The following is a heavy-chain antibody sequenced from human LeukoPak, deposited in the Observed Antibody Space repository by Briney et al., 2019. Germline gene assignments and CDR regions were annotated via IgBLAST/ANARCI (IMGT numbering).Heavy chain of an antibody. CDR1: GYSVSSGYY. J-gene: IGHJ5*02. V-gene: IGHV4-38-2*01. CDR3: ARRIANYYDSSGYYRNWFDP. D-gene: IGHD3-22*01. Sequence: SETLSLTCGVSGYSVSSGYYWGWIRQPPGKGLEWIGGIYHSGSTYYNPSLKSRVIISVDTSKNQFSLRLSSVTAADTAVYYCARRIANYYDSSGYYRNWFDPWGQGTLVTVSS. CDR2: IYHSGST.